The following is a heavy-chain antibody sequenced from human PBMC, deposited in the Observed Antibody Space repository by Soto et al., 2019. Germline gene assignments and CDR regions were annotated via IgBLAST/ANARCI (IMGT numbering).Heavy chain of an antibody. CDR2: ISYDGSNK. Sequence: GGSLRLSCAASGFTFSSYGMHWVRQAPGKGLEWVAVISYDGSNKYYADSVKGRFTISRDNSKNTLYLQMNSLRAEDTAVYYCAKMYNWNYNDAFDIWGQGTMVTVSS. J-gene: IGHJ3*02. CDR1: GFTFSSYG. D-gene: IGHD1-7*01. CDR3: AKMYNWNYNDAFDI. V-gene: IGHV3-30*18.